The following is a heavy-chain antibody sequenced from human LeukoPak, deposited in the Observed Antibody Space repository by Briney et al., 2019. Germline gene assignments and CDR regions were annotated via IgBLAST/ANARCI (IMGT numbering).Heavy chain of an antibody. CDR2: IYYSVST. D-gene: IGHD2-21*01. V-gene: IGHV4-39*07. J-gene: IGHJ4*02. CDR3: ARDLGHGDLYY. CDR1: GASISSTNYY. Sequence: PSETLSLTCTVSGASISSTNYYWGWIRQTPGKGLEWIGTIYYSVSTYYNPSLKSRLSISVDTSKNQFSLKLRSVTAADTAVYYCARDLGHGDLYYWGQGTLVTVSS.